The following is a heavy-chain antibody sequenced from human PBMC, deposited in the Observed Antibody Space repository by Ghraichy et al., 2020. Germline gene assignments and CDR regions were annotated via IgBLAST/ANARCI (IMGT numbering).Heavy chain of an antibody. CDR2: ISSSGYST. J-gene: IGHJ4*02. Sequence: LTCAASGFSFDSFGMSWVRQAPGKGLEWVSGISSSGYSTYSVDSVKGRFFIARDNSNNTLFLQMNSLRADDTAVYYCVTRDYWSQGTLVAVSS. V-gene: IGHV3-23*01. CDR1: GFSFDSFG. CDR3: VTRDY.